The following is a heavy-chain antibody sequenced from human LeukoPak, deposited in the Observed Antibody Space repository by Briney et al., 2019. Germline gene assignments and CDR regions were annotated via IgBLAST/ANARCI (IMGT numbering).Heavy chain of an antibody. CDR2: INTDGNIT. CDR3: ARELSGSISRHFDY. V-gene: IGHV3-74*01. D-gene: IGHD2-15*01. Sequence: GGSLRLSCAASGFTSSDHCIDWVRQAPGKGPVWVSRINTDGNITTYADSVKGRFSISRDNAKNALYLQMNSLRAEDTAVFYCARELSGSISRHFDYWGQGTLVTVSS. J-gene: IGHJ4*02. CDR1: GFTSSDHC.